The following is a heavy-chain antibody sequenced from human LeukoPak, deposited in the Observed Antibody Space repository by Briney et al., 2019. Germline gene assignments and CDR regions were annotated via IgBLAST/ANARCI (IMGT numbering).Heavy chain of an antibody. Sequence: GGSLRLSCAASGFTFSNAWMSWVRQAPGKGLEWVGRIKSKTDGGTTDYAAPVKGRFTISRDDSKNTLYLQMNSLKTEDTAVYYCTTEYYYGSGTDGDYWGQGTLVTVCS. CDR2: IKSKTDGGTT. D-gene: IGHD3-10*01. CDR1: GFTFSNAW. V-gene: IGHV3-15*01. J-gene: IGHJ4*02. CDR3: TTEYYYGSGTDGDY.